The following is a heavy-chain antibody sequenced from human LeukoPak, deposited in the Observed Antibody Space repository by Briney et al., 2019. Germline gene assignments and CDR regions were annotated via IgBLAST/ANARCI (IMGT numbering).Heavy chain of an antibody. CDR2: INPSGGST. CDR3: ARLLVGATLDGGY. V-gene: IGHV1-46*01. D-gene: IGHD1-26*01. Sequence: ASVKVSCKASGYTFTSYYMYWVRQAPGQGLEWMGIINPSGGSTSYAQKFQGRVTMTRETSTSTFYMRRSSLRSEDTAVYYCARLLVGATLDGGYWGQGTLVTVSS. J-gene: IGHJ4*02. CDR1: GYTFTSYY.